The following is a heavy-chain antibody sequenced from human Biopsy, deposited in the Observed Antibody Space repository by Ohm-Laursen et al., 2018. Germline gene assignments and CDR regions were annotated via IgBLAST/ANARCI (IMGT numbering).Heavy chain of an antibody. V-gene: IGHV4-59*07. CDR3: ARLYRLDDYWNDDPPDAFDV. J-gene: IGHJ3*01. CDR2: ISGRGAT. CDR1: GGSITDDY. Sequence: SDTLSLTCPVSGGSITDDYWSWIRQSPRKGLEWIGHISGRGATNYNPSLRGRVTISVDTSKNQFSLKLSSVTAADTAVFFCARLYRLDDYWNDDPPDAFDVWGQGTMVTVSS. D-gene: IGHD3-3*01.